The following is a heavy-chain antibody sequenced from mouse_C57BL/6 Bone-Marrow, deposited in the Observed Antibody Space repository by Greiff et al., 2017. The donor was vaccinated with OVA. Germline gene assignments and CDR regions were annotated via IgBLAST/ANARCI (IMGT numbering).Heavy chain of an antibody. CDR3: ARYGSRGCYYAMDY. J-gene: IGHJ4*01. CDR1: GFTFSSYG. CDR2: ISSGGSYT. V-gene: IGHV5-6*01. D-gene: IGHD1-1*01. Sequence: DVQLVESGGDLVKPGGSLKLSCAASGFTFSSYGMSWVRQTPDKRLEWVATISSGGSYTYYPDSVKGRFTISRDNAKNTLYLQMSSLKSEDTAMYYCARYGSRGCYYAMDYWGQGTSVTVSS.